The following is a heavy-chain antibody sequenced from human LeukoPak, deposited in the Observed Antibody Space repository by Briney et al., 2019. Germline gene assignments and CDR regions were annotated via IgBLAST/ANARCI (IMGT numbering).Heavy chain of an antibody. D-gene: IGHD3-22*01. CDR2: THTSGST. CDR3: ARDHDSSGYHAFDI. J-gene: IGHJ3*02. V-gene: IGHV4-4*07. CDR1: GGSISSYY. Sequence: PSETLSLTCTVSGGSISSYYWSWIRQPAGKRLEWIGRTHTSGSTNYNPSLNSRVTMSVDTSNNQFSLNLSSLSAADTAVYYCARDHDSSGYHAFDIWGQGTTVTVSS.